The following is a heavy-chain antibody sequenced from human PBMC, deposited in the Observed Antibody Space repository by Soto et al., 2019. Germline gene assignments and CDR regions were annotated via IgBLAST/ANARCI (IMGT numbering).Heavy chain of an antibody. CDR1: GGSISSGDYY. J-gene: IGHJ6*02. CDR2: IYYSGST. Sequence: PSETLSLTCTVSGGSISSGDYYWSWIRQPPGKGLEWSGYIYYSGSTYYNPSLKSRVTISIDTSKNQFSLKLSSVTAADTAVYYCARVGTQQWLETLPLYGMDVWGQGTTVTVSS. V-gene: IGHV4-30-4*01. D-gene: IGHD6-19*01. CDR3: ARVGTQQWLETLPLYGMDV.